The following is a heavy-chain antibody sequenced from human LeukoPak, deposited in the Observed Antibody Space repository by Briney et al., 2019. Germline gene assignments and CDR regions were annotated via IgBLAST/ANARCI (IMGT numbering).Heavy chain of an antibody. CDR2: TYYSGNP. V-gene: IGHV4-59*08. Sequence: PSDTLSLTCAVSGGSLNSYYWSWLRQPPGKGLEWIGYTYYSGNPNYNPSLKSRVTISVDTSKSQFSLNLTSVTAADTAVYYCARGGDYGDLRYFDYWGQGTLVTVSS. J-gene: IGHJ4*02. CDR3: ARGGDYGDLRYFDY. D-gene: IGHD4-17*01. CDR1: GGSLNSYY.